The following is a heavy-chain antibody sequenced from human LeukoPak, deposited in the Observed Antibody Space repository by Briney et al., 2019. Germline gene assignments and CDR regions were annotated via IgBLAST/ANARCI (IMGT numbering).Heavy chain of an antibody. Sequence: GGSLRLSCAASGFTFSSYSMNWVRQAPGKGLEWVSSISSSSSYIYYADSVKGRFTISRDNAKNSLYLQMNSLRAEDTAVYYCARGLDRLAARPARGLWRGYYFDYWGQGTLVTVSS. CDR2: ISSSSSYI. V-gene: IGHV3-21*01. D-gene: IGHD6-6*01. CDR1: GFTFSSYS. CDR3: ARGLDRLAARPARGLWRGYYFDY. J-gene: IGHJ4*02.